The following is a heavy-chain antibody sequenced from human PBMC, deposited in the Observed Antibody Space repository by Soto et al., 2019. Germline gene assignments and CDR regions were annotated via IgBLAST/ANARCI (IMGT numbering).Heavy chain of an antibody. CDR1: CGSISSYY. V-gene: IGHV4-59*01. CDR2: IYYSGST. D-gene: IGHD4-17*01. J-gene: IGHJ6*02. CDR3: ARDYGDYGMDV. Sequence: SETLSLTCTVSCGSISSYYWSWIRQPPGEGLEWIGYIYYSGSTNYNPSLKSRVTISLDTSKNQFSLKLSSVTAADTAVYYCARDYGDYGMDVWGQGTTVTVSS.